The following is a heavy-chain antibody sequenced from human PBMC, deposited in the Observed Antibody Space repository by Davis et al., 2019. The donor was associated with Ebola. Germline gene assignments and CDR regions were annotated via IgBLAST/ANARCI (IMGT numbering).Heavy chain of an antibody. CDR3: ARVMYSSSSAPFDY. CDR1: SDSISRYY. Sequence: MPSETLSLTCTVSSDSISRYYWSWIRQPPGKGLEWIGYIYYSGSTNYNPSLKSRVTISVDTSKNQFSLKLSSVTAADTAVYYCARVMYSSSSAPFDYWGQGTLVTVSS. J-gene: IGHJ4*02. D-gene: IGHD6-6*01. CDR2: IYYSGST. V-gene: IGHV4-59*01.